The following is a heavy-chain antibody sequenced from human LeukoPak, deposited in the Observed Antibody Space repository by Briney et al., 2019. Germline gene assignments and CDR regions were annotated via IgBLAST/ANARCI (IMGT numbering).Heavy chain of an antibody. D-gene: IGHD3-16*02. CDR1: GYIFTDYY. CDR3: ASYHFDI. Sequence: ASVKVSCKASGYIFTDYYIHWVRQAPGQGLEWMGWINPNSGDTNDAQKFQGRVTLTRDTSISTAYMELSRLRSDDTAVYYCASYHFDIWGQGTMVTVSS. V-gene: IGHV1-2*02. CDR2: INPNSGDT. J-gene: IGHJ3*02.